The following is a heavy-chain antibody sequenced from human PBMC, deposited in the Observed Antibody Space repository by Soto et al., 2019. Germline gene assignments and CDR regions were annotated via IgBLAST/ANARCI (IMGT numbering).Heavy chain of an antibody. CDR1: GGSISSGGYY. D-gene: IGHD2-2*01. V-gene: IGHV4-31*03. J-gene: IGHJ5*02. Sequence: QVQLQESGPGLVKPSQTLSLTCTVSGGSISSGGYYWSWIRQHPGKGLEWIGYIYYSGSTYYNPSLKSRVTISVDTSTNQFSLKLSSVTAADTAVYYCARARIVVGPAAIEGWFDPWGQGILVTVTS. CDR2: IYYSGST. CDR3: ARARIVVGPAAIEGWFDP.